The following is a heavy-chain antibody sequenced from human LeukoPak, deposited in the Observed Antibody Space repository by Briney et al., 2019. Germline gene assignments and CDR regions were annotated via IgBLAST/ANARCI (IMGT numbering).Heavy chain of an antibody. J-gene: IGHJ3*02. V-gene: IGHV4-39*07. CDR3: ARANYYDSSGYSRGAFDI. Sequence: SETLSLTCTVSGGSISIRNYYWAWIRQPPGRQLEWIGSVYSSGSLYYNPSLKSRVTISVDTSKNQFSLKLSSVTAADTAVYYCARANYYDSSGYSRGAFDIWGQGTMVTVSS. CDR1: GGSISIRNYY. CDR2: VYSSGSL. D-gene: IGHD3-22*01.